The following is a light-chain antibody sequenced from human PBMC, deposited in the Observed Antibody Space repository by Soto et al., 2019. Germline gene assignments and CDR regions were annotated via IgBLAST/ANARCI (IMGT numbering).Light chain of an antibody. J-gene: IGKJ2*02. CDR3: QQYNSYPWT. CDR2: KAS. CDR1: QSISSW. V-gene: IGKV1-5*03. Sequence: DIQMTQSPSTLSASVGARVTITCRASQSISSWLAWYQQKPGKAPKLLIYKASSLERGVPSRFSGSGSGTEFTLTISSLQPDDFATYYCQQYNSYPWTFGQGTKLEIK.